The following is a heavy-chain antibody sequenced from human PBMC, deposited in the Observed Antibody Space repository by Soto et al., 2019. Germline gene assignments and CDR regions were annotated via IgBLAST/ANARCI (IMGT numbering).Heavy chain of an antibody. CDR3: ARADTTYGSGYSYFDP. J-gene: IGHJ5*02. Sequence: GGSLRLSCAASGFTFRDYYFSWFRQAPGKGLEWVSYISSRSTYTNYADSVKGRFAISRDDARNSVFLQMNNLRAEDTAVYYCARADTTYGSGYSYFDPWGQGTQVTVSS. CDR1: GFTFRDYY. D-gene: IGHD3-10*01. V-gene: IGHV3-11*06. CDR2: ISSRSTYT.